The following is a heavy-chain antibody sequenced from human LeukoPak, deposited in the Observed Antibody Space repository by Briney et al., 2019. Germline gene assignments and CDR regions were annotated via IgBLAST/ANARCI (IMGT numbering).Heavy chain of an antibody. CDR3: ARHPDSGYDYWNY. J-gene: IGHJ4*02. CDR1: GDSVSSSSYF. V-gene: IGHV4-61*01. D-gene: IGHD5-12*01. Sequence: PSETLSLTCTVSGDSVSSSSYFWSWIRQPPGKGLEWIGYISYSGSTKYNPSLKGRVAISADTSKNQFSLKLSSVTAADTAVYYCARHPDSGYDYWNYWGQGTLVTVSS. CDR2: ISYSGST.